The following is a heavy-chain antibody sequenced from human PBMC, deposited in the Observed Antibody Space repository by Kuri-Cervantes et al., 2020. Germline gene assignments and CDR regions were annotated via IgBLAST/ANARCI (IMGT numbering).Heavy chain of an antibody. V-gene: IGHV4-39*01. Sequence: SETLSLTCTVSGGSISSSSYYWGWIRQPPGKGLEWIGSIYYSGSTYYNPSLKSRVTISVDTSKNQFSLKLSSVTAADTAVYYCARLPLGFDYYDSSGYPLGAFDIWGQGTMVTVSS. CDR3: ARLPLGFDYYDSSGYPLGAFDI. J-gene: IGHJ3*02. CDR2: IYYSGST. CDR1: GGSISSSSYY. D-gene: IGHD3-22*01.